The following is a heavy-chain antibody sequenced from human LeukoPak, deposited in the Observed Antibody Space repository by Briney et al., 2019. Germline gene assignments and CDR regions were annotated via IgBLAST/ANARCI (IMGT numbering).Heavy chain of an antibody. V-gene: IGHV4-59*08. Sequence: SETLSLTCTVSGGSISSYYWSWIRQPPGKGLEWIGYIYYSGSTNYNPSLKSRVTISVDTSKNQFSLKLSSVTAADTAVYYCARHTPTRIAVAVSGAFDIWGQGTMVTVSS. CDR1: GGSISSYY. J-gene: IGHJ3*02. D-gene: IGHD6-19*01. CDR3: ARHTPTRIAVAVSGAFDI. CDR2: IYYSGST.